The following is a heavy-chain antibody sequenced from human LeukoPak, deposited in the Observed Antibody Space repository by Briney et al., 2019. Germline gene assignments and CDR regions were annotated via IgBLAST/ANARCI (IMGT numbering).Heavy chain of an antibody. J-gene: IGHJ4*02. CDR1: GFTFSSYW. V-gene: IGHV3-74*01. CDR2: INRDGSST. CDR3: ARVLAVAGTYYFDS. Sequence: GGSLRLSCAASGFTFSSYWMHWVRQAPGKGLVWVSRINRDGSSTSYADSVQGRFTISRDNAKNTLYLQMNSLRAEDTAVYYCARVLAVAGTYYFDSWGQGARVTVSS. D-gene: IGHD6-19*01.